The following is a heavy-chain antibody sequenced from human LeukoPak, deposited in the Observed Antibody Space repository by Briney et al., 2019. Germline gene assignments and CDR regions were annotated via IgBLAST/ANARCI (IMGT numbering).Heavy chain of an antibody. D-gene: IGHD4-17*01. Sequence: PGGSLRLSCAASGFSFTNAWMNWVRQAPGKGLEWVGRIKSETDGGTTDYAAPVKGGFTISRDDSKNTLYLQMNSLKTEDTAVYYCTFYGDYAGYWGQGTLVTVSS. CDR1: GFSFTNAW. V-gene: IGHV3-15*01. CDR3: TFYGDYAGY. CDR2: IKSETDGGTT. J-gene: IGHJ4*02.